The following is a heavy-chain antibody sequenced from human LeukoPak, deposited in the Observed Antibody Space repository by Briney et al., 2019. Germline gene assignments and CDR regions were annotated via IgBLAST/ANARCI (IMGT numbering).Heavy chain of an antibody. CDR3: AKTQVWFGEFGWFDP. CDR2: ISYDGSNK. V-gene: IGHV3-30*18. Sequence: GGSLRVSCAASGFAFSSYGMHWVRQAPGKRLEWVAVISYDGSNKYYADSVKGRFTISRDNSKNTLYLQMNSLRAEDTAVYYCAKTQVWFGEFGWFDPWGQGTLVTVSS. J-gene: IGHJ5*02. CDR1: GFAFSSYG. D-gene: IGHD3-10*01.